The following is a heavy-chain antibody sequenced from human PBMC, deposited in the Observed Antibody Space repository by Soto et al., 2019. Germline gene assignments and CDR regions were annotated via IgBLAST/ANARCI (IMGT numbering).Heavy chain of an antibody. J-gene: IGHJ4*02. V-gene: IGHV4-31*03. CDR1: GGSISSGGYY. D-gene: IGHD6-6*01. CDR2: IYYSGST. CDR3: ARVPGGAARDFDY. Sequence: SETLSLTCTVSGGSISSGGYYWSWIRQHPGKGLEWIGYIYYSGSTYYNPSLKSRVTISVDTSKNQFSLKLSSVTAADTAVYYCARVPGGAARDFDYWGQGTLVTVSS.